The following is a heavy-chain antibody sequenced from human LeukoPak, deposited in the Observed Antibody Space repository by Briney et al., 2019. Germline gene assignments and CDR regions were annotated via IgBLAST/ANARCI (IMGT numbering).Heavy chain of an antibody. D-gene: IGHD3-10*01. CDR3: ARGRSLYYYGSGSYLAFDI. Sequence: PSQTLSLTCTVSGGSISSGDYYWSWIRQPPGKGLEWIGYIYYSGSTYYNPSLKSRVTISVDTSKNQFSLKLSSVTAADTAVYYCARGRSLYYYGSGSYLAFDIWGQGTVVTVSS. J-gene: IGHJ3*02. V-gene: IGHV4-30-4*01. CDR1: GGSISSGDYY. CDR2: IYYSGST.